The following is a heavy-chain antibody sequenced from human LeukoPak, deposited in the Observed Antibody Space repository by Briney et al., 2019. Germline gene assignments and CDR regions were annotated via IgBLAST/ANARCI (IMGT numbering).Heavy chain of an antibody. CDR1: GGSFSGYY. D-gene: IGHD3-22*01. V-gene: IGHV4-34*01. J-gene: IGHJ4*02. CDR3: ARMNGGYYYPIDY. CDR2: INHSGST. Sequence: PSETLSLTCAVYGGSFSGYYWSWIRQPPGKGLEWIGEINHSGSTNYNPSLKSRVTISVDTSKNQFSLKLSSVTAADTAVYYCARMNGGYYYPIDYWGQGTLVTVSS.